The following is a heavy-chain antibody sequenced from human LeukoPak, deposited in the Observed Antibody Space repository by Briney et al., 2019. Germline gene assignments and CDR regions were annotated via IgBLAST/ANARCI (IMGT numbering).Heavy chain of an antibody. Sequence: SETLSLTCTVSGGSISSSIYYWGWIRQPPGKGLEWIGHFYYSGSTTYNPSLKSRVTFSVDTSRNQFSLKLTSVTAADTALYYCARGQGGNYYLNYFDYWGQGALVTVSS. CDR3: ARGQGGNYYLNYFDY. V-gene: IGHV4-61*05. J-gene: IGHJ4*02. D-gene: IGHD1-26*01. CDR1: GGSISSSIYY. CDR2: FYYSGST.